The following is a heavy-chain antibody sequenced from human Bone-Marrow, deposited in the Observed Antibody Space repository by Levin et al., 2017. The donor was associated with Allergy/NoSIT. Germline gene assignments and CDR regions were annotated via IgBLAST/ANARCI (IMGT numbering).Heavy chain of an antibody. D-gene: IGHD6-19*01. CDR1: GYSFTSYG. CDR3: AVHVAGTYYYGMDV. Sequence: GESLKISCKASGYSFTSYGISWVRQAPGQGLEWMGWISAYNGNTNYAQTFQGRVTVTTDTSTSTAYMDLRSLRSDDTAVYYCAVHVAGTYYYGMDVWGQGTTVTVSS. V-gene: IGHV1-18*01. CDR2: ISAYNGNT. J-gene: IGHJ6*02.